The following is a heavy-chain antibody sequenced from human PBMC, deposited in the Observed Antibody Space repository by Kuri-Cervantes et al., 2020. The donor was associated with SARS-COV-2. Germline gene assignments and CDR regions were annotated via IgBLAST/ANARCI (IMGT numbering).Heavy chain of an antibody. CDR1: GFLFSASA. D-gene: IGHD6-6*01. J-gene: IGHJ4*02. Sequence: GGSLRLSCEVSGFLFSASAIHWVRQASGKGLEWVGRVRGKANNYATAYAASVKGRFTISRDNSKNTLYLQMNSLRAEDTAVYYCARLSRIAARLAVGLDYWGQGTLVTVSS. CDR2: VRGKANNYAT. V-gene: IGHV3-73*01. CDR3: ARLSRIAARLAVGLDY.